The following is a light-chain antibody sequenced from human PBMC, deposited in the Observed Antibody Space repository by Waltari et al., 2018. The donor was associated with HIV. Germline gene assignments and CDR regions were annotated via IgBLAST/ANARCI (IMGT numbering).Light chain of an antibody. CDR2: QDS. CDR1: KLGDKY. V-gene: IGLV3-1*01. Sequence: SYELTQPPSVSVSPGQTASITCSGDKLGDKYACWYQQKPGQSPVLVIYQDSKRPSGIPGRFSGSNSGNTATLTISGTQAKDEADYYCQAWDSSTAMVFGGGTKLTVL. J-gene: IGLJ2*01. CDR3: QAWDSSTAMV.